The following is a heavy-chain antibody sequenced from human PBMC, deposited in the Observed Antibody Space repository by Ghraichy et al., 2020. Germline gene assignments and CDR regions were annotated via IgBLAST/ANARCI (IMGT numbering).Heavy chain of an antibody. Sequence: GESLNISCAASGLIVSSNYMSWVRQAPGKGLEWVSNIYSDGRTYYADSVKGRFTISRDNSKNTLYLQMNSLRADDTAVYYCARDFGSGPGPWYFDLWGRGTLVTVSS. CDR1: GLIVSSNY. V-gene: IGHV3-53*01. CDR2: IYSDGRT. D-gene: IGHD6-19*01. J-gene: IGHJ2*01. CDR3: ARDFGSGPGPWYFDL.